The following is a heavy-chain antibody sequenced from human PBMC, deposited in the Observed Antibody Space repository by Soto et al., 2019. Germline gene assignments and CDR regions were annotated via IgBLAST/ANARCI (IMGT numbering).Heavy chain of an antibody. CDR1: GFTFSTYS. Sequence: PGGSLRLSCAASGFTFSTYSMNWVRQAPGKGLEWVSYISSSSSTIFYTDSVKGRFTISRDNAKNSLYLQMDSLRDEDTALYYCAKCRSSWVESGMDVWGQGTTVTVSS. CDR3: AKCRSSWVESGMDV. J-gene: IGHJ6*02. CDR2: ISSSSSTI. V-gene: IGHV3-48*02.